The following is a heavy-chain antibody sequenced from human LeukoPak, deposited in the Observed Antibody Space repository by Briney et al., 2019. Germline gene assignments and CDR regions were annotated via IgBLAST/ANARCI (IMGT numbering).Heavy chain of an antibody. D-gene: IGHD5-12*01. CDR1: GFTFSGSA. V-gene: IGHV3-73*01. CDR2: IRSKANSYAT. CDR3: TLIDSGYDWGGPYYYYMDV. J-gene: IGHJ6*03. Sequence: GGSLRLSCAASGFTFSGSAMHWVRQASGKGLEWVGRIRSKANSYATAYAASVKGRFSISRDDSKNTAYLQMNSLKTEDTAVYYCTLIDSGYDWGGPYYYYMDVWGKGTTVTVSS.